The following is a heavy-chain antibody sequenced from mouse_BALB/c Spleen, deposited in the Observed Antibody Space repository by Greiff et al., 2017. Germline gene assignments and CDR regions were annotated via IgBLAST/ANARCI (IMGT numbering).Heavy chain of an antibody. J-gene: IGHJ1*01. V-gene: IGHV5-6-4*01. Sequence: DVMLVESGGGLVKPGGSLKLSCAASGFTFSSYTMSWVRQTPEKRLEWVATISSGGSYTYYPDSVKGRFTISRDNAKNTLYLQMSSLKSEDTAMYYCTSNYRYDDWYFDVWGAGTTVTVSS. CDR2: ISSGGSYT. CDR3: TSNYRYDDWYFDV. D-gene: IGHD2-14*01. CDR1: GFTFSSYT.